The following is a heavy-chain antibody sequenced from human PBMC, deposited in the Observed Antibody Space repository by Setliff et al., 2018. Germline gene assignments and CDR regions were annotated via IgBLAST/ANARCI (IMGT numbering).Heavy chain of an antibody. CDR1: GGSISGYY. Sequence: PSETLSLTCHVFGGSISGYYWNWIRQPPGKGLEWIGNIYTSGSIKYNPSLRSRVTISVDTSKNQFSLRLTSATAADTAVYSGARSLGSGSDYNSRPFYSDYWGQGTLVTVSS. D-gene: IGHD3-10*01. CDR2: IYTSGSI. CDR3: ARSLGSGSDYNSRPFYSDY. V-gene: IGHV4-4*08. J-gene: IGHJ4*02.